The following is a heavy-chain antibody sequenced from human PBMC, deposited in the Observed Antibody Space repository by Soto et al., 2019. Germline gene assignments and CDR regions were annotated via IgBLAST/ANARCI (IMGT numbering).Heavy chain of an antibody. CDR1: GYTFTGYY. CDR2: INPNSGGT. Sequence: ASVKVSCKASGYTFTGYYMHWVRQAPGQGLEWMGWINPNSGGTNYAQKFQGRVTMTRDTSISTAYMELSRLRSDDTAVYYCARAIAVAVRRYLQHWGQGTLVTVSS. CDR3: ARAIAVAVRRYLQH. D-gene: IGHD6-19*01. J-gene: IGHJ1*01. V-gene: IGHV1-2*02.